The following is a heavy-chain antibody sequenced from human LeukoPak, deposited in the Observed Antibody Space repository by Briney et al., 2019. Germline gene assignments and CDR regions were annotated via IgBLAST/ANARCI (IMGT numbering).Heavy chain of an antibody. V-gene: IGHV4-34*01. D-gene: IGHD2-2*01. CDR1: GGSFSGYY. J-gene: IGHJ6*03. CDR3: ARSCSSTSCSSYYYYYYMDV. CDR2: INHSGST. Sequence: SETLSLTCAVYGGSFSGYYWSWIRQPPGKGLEWIGEINHSGSTNYNPSLKSRVTISVDTSKNQFYLKLSSVTAADTAVYCCARSCSSTSCSSYYYYYYMDVWGKGTTVTISS.